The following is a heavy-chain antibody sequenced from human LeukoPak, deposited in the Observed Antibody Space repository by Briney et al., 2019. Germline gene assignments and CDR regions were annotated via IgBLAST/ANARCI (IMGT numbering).Heavy chain of an antibody. V-gene: IGHV3-23*01. J-gene: IGHJ4*02. CDR3: ASYPKLE. CDR1: EFTVSANY. D-gene: IGHD3-16*02. CDR2: ISGSGGST. Sequence: GGSLRLSCAASEFTVSANYMSWVRQAPGKGLEWVSAISGSGGSTYYADSVKGRFTISRDNSKNTLYLQMNSLRAEDTAVYYCASYPKLEWGQGTLVTVSS.